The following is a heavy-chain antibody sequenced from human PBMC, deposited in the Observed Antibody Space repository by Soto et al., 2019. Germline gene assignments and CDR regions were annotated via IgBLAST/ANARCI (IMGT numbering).Heavy chain of an antibody. V-gene: IGHV4-59*01. CDR3: ARTAQSYDSSFFDY. CDR1: GGSISSYY. J-gene: IGHJ4*02. D-gene: IGHD3-22*01. CDR2: IYYSGST. Sequence: SETLSLTCTVSGGSISSYYWSWIRQPPGKGLEWIGYIYYSGSTNYNPSLKSRVTISVDTSKNQFSLKLSSVTAADTAVYYCARTAQSYDSSFFDYWGQGTLVTVSS.